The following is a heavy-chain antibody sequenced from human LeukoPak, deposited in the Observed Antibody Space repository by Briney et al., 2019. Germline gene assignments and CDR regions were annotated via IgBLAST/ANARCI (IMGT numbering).Heavy chain of an antibody. Sequence: GGSLRLSCVASGFPFGNYAMSWVRQAPGKGLGWVSSLSANGHNTYYADSVKGRFTISRDNSVSTLYLQMSSLRAEDTAVYYCAKQDIVVVPATLFFKTEFDFWGQGTLVTVSS. CDR3: AKQDIVVVPATLFFKTEFDF. J-gene: IGHJ4*02. V-gene: IGHV3-23*01. CDR2: LSANGHNT. CDR1: GFPFGNYA. D-gene: IGHD2-2*01.